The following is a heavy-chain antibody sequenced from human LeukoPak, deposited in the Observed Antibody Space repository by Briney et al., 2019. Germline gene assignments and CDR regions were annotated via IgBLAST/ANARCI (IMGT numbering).Heavy chain of an antibody. CDR2: INSDGSST. CDR3: ARVPAAAGYSYGYEYFDY. Sequence: GGSLRLSCAASGFTFSSYWMHWVRQAPGKGLVWVSRINSDGSSTCYADSVKGRFTISRDNAKNTLYLQMNSLRAEDTAVYYCARVPAAAGYSYGYEYFDYWGQGTLVTVSS. CDR1: GFTFSSYW. D-gene: IGHD5-18*01. J-gene: IGHJ4*02. V-gene: IGHV3-74*01.